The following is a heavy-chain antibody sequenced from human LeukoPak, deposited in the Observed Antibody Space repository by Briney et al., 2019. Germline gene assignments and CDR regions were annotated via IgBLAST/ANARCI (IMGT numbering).Heavy chain of an antibody. Sequence: KPSETLSLTCTVSGGSVNGGLYYRNWIRQPPGKGLEWIGSISHSESSTYNPSLKSRVTISVDTSKNQFSLNLRSVTAADTAVYYCARGWASRSYYNYWGQGTLVTVSS. J-gene: IGHJ4*02. D-gene: IGHD1-26*01. V-gene: IGHV4-61*01. CDR3: ARGWASRSYYNY. CDR2: ISHSESS. CDR1: GGSVNGGLYY.